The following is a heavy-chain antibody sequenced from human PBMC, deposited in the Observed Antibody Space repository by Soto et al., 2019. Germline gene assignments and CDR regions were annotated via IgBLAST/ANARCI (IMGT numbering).Heavy chain of an antibody. CDR1: GFTFSSYS. D-gene: IGHD2-2*01. J-gene: IGHJ6*02. CDR2: ISSSSSYI. CDR3: ARAHCSSTSCYPDYYYYGMDV. Sequence: VGSLRLSCAASGFTFSSYSMNWVRQAPGKGLEWVSSISSSSSYIYYADSVKGRFTISRDNAKNSLYLQMNSLRAEDTAVYYCARAHCSSTSCYPDYYYYGMDVWGQGTTVTVS. V-gene: IGHV3-21*01.